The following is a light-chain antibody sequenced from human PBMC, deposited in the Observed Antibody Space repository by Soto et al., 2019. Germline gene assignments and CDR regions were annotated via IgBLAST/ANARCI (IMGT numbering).Light chain of an antibody. CDR3: QSYDSSLSGNVV. V-gene: IGLV1-40*01. J-gene: IGLJ2*01. CDR2: GNS. CDR1: SSNIGAGYD. Sequence: QSVLTQPPSVSGAPGQRVTISCTGSSSNIGAGYDVHWYQQLPGTAPKLLIYGNSNRPSGVPDRFSGSKSXXSXXXXITGLQAEDEADYYCQSYDSSLSGNVVFGGGTKVTVL.